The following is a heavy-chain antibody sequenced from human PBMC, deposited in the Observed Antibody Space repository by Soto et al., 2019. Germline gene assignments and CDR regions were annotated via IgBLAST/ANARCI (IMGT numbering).Heavy chain of an antibody. CDR3: EGGKSGLPSSYYKALNWFDP. J-gene: IGHJ5*02. V-gene: IGHV4-34*01. D-gene: IGHD3-10*01. CDR2: VTQAGIT. Sequence: VQLQQWGAGLVKPSETLSLRCAVYGGSFSGFHLAWIRQPPGKGLEWIGDVTQAGITNYNPSLETRVTISGDSSKNQFSLQLRSVTVAYTAVYYCEGGKSGLPSSYYKALNWFDPWGQGTLVTVYS. CDR1: GGSFSGFH.